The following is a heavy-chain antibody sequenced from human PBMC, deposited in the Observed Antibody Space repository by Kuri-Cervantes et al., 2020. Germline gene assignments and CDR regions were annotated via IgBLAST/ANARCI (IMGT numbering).Heavy chain of an antibody. Sequence: ETLSLTCAASGFTFSSYSMNWVRQAPGKGLEWVSSISSSSSYIYYADSVKGRFTISRDNAKNSLYLQMNSLRAEDTAVYYCARIGIAAAGLGYWGQGTLVTVSS. J-gene: IGHJ4*02. CDR2: ISSSSSYI. V-gene: IGHV3-21*01. D-gene: IGHD6-13*01. CDR3: ARIGIAAAGLGY. CDR1: GFTFSSYS.